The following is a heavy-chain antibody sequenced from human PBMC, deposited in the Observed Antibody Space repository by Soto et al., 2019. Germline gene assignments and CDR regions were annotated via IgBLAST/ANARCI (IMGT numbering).Heavy chain of an antibody. CDR3: ARNYDFWSGYLTSHYSDYDYMDV. CDR1: GFTFSSYA. V-gene: IGHV3-23*01. Sequence: EVQLMESGGGLVQPGGSLRLSCAASGFTFSSYAMSWGRQAPGKGLEWVSAIRGSGGSTYYADSVKGQFTISRDNSKNTLSLQMNSLTAEDTAVYYCARNYDFWSGYLTSHYSDYDYMDVWGKGTTVTVSS. D-gene: IGHD3-3*01. J-gene: IGHJ6*03. CDR2: IRGSGGST.